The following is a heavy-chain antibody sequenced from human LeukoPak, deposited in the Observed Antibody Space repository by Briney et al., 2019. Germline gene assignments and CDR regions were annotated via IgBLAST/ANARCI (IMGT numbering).Heavy chain of an antibody. Sequence: SQTLSLTCAISGESVSRNSAAWNWVRQSPSRGLEWLGSTYYRSKWYNDYAVSVKSRITINPDTSKNPFSLQLNSVSPEDTAVYYCAKSGYDSEGYYYGMDVWGQGTTVTVSS. D-gene: IGHD5-12*01. CDR3: AKSGYDSEGYYYGMDV. J-gene: IGHJ6*02. CDR1: GESVSRNSAA. V-gene: IGHV6-1*01. CDR2: TYYRSKWYN.